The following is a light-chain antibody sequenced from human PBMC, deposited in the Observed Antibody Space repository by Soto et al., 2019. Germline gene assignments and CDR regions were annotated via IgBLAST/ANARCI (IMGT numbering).Light chain of an antibody. CDR1: QSINHW. CDR3: QQYDSHPYT. CDR2: DAS. Sequence: DIQMTQSPSSLSASVGDRVTITCRASQSINHWLAWYQQKPGKAPKFLIYDASTLRNGVPSRFSGRGSGTEFTLTISSLQPDDFATYDCQQYDSHPYTFGQGTKVEI. J-gene: IGKJ2*01. V-gene: IGKV1-5*01.